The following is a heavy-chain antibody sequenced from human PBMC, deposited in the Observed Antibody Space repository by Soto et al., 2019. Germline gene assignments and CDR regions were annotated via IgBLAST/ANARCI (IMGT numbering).Heavy chain of an antibody. CDR2: IIPIFGTA. V-gene: IGHV1-69*12. J-gene: IGHJ4*02. CDR1: GGTFSSYA. Sequence: QVQLVQSGAEVKKPGSSVKVSCKASGGTFSSYAISWVRQAPGQGLEWMGGIIPIFGTANYAQKFQGRVTSPADECTSTAYMELSSLRSGDTAVYYCARKLVGATGIGDYWGQGTLVTVSS. CDR3: ARKLVGATGIGDY. D-gene: IGHD1-26*01.